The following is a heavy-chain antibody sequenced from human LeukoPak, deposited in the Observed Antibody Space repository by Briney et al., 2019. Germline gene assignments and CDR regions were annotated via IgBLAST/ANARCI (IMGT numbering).Heavy chain of an antibody. CDR2: ISGSGGST. CDR1: GFTFSSYA. J-gene: IGHJ5*02. Sequence: TGGSLRLSCAASGFTFSSYAMSWVRQAPGKGLEWVSAISGSGGSTYYADSVKGRFTISRDNSKNTLYLQMNSLRAEDTAVYYCARDSGYAIQSPWGQGTLVTVSS. CDR3: ARDSGYAIQSP. V-gene: IGHV3-23*01. D-gene: IGHD3-10*01.